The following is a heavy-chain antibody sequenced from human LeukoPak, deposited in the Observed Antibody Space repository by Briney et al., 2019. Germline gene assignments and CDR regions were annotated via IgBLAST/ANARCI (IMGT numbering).Heavy chain of an antibody. D-gene: IGHD3-22*01. V-gene: IGHV1-69*05. CDR3: ARVVHYYDSSGYFNWFVP. Sequence: SVKVSCKASGGTFSSYAISWVRQAPGQGLEWMVGIIPIFGTANCAQKFQGRVTITTDESTSKAYMELSSLRSEDTAVYYCARVVHYYDSSGYFNWFVPWGQGTLVTVSS. CDR1: GGTFSSYA. J-gene: IGHJ5*02. CDR2: IIPIFGTA.